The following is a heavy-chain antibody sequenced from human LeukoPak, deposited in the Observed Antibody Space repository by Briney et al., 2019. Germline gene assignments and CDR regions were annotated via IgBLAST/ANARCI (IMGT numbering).Heavy chain of an antibody. J-gene: IGHJ4*02. CDR1: GFTFSSYG. CDR3: AKPTGTYFDY. Sequence: GGSLRLSCAASGFTFSSYGMHWVRQAPGKGLEWVTFIRYDGNNIYYADSVEGRFTISRDNSKNTLYLQMSSLRAEDTAVYYCAKPTGTYFDYWGQGALVTVSS. CDR2: IRYDGNNI. D-gene: IGHD1-1*01. V-gene: IGHV3-30*02.